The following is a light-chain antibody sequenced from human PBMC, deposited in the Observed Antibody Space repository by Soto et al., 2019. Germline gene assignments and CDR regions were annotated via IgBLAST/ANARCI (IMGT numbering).Light chain of an antibody. Sequence: LTQPRSVSGSPGQSVTISCTGTSSDVGGYNYVSWYQQHPGKAPKLMIYDVSKRPSGVPDRFSGSKSGNTASLAISGLQSDDEADYYCAAWDDSLNGRVFGTGTRSPS. CDR3: AAWDDSLNGRV. V-gene: IGLV2-11*01. J-gene: IGLJ1*01. CDR1: SSDVGGYNY. CDR2: DVS.